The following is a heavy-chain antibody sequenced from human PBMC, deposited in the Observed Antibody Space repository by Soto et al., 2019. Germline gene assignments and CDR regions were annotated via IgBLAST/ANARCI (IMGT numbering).Heavy chain of an antibody. CDR2: INPNSGGT. J-gene: IGHJ4*02. Sequence: QVQLVQSGAEVKKPGASVKVSCKASGYTFTGYYMRWVRQAPGQGLEWMGWINPNSGGTNYAQKFQGRVTMTRDTSISTAYMELSRLRSDDTAVYYCATQYYYDSSGYSLFDYWGQGTLVTVSS. V-gene: IGHV1-2*02. D-gene: IGHD3-22*01. CDR1: GYTFTGYY. CDR3: ATQYYYDSSGYSLFDY.